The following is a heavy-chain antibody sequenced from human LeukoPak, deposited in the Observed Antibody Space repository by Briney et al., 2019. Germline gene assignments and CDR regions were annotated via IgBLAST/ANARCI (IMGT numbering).Heavy chain of an antibody. CDR1: GFTFSSYA. CDR3: VKQGESYGDSVVDY. CDR2: TRGSGSST. V-gene: IGHV3-23*01. D-gene: IGHD4-17*01. J-gene: IGHJ4*02. Sequence: TGGSLRLSCAASGFTFSSYAMSWDRQAPGKGLEWVSATRGSGSSTHYAVSVKGRLTISRDNSKNTLYLQMNSLRAEDTAVYYCVKQGESYGDSVVDYWGQGTLVTVSS.